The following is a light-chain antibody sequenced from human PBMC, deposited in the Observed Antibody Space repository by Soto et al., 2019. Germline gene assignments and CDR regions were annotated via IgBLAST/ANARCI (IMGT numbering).Light chain of an antibody. CDR2: STS. CDR1: TGAVTSGYY. CDR3: LVWYGGVWV. Sequence: QTVVTQEPSLTVSPGGTVTLTCASSTGAVTSGYYPNWFQQKPGQPPRALIYSTSNKYSWTPARFSGSLLGGKAALTLSGVQPEDEADYYCLVWYGGVWVFGGGTKVTVL. V-gene: IGLV7-43*01. J-gene: IGLJ3*02.